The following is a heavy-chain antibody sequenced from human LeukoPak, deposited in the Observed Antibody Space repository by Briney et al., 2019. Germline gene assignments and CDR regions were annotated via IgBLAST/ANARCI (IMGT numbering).Heavy chain of an antibody. CDR3: ARVHYYDSSGYYLIQYAFDI. CDR2: ISAYNGNT. CDR1: GYTFTSYG. D-gene: IGHD3-22*01. J-gene: IGHJ3*02. V-gene: IGHV1-18*01. Sequence: ASVKVSCKASGYTFTSYGISWVRQAPGQGLEWMGWISAYNGNTNYAQKLQGRVIMTTDTSTSTTYMELRSLRSDDTAVYYCARVHYYDSSGYYLIQYAFDIWGRGTMVTVSS.